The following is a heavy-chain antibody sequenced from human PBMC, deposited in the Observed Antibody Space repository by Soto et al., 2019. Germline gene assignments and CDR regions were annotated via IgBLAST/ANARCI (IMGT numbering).Heavy chain of an antibody. CDR3: ARLGYDFWSGYYIWSIYGMDV. V-gene: IGHV5-10-1*01. J-gene: IGHJ6*02. D-gene: IGHD3-3*01. CDR1: GYSFTSYW. Sequence: GESLKISCKGSGYSFTSYWISWVRQMPGKGLEWMGRIDPSDSYTNYSPSFQGHVTISADKSISTAYLQWSSLKASDTAMYYCARLGYDFWSGYYIWSIYGMDVWGQGTTVTVSS. CDR2: IDPSDSYT.